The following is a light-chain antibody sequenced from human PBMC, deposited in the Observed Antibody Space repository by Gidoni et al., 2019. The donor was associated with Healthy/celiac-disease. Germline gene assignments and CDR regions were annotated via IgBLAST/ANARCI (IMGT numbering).Light chain of an antibody. J-gene: IGKJ4*02. CDR3: QQSYSTPLT. CDR2: AAS. V-gene: IGKV1-39*01. CDR1: QSISSY. Sequence: DIPLTQSPSSLSSSVGDSGTLPCRASQSISSYLNWYQQKPGKAPKLLIYAASSLQSGVPSRFSGSGSGTDFTLTISSLQPEDFATYYCQQSYSTPLTFXGXTKVEIK.